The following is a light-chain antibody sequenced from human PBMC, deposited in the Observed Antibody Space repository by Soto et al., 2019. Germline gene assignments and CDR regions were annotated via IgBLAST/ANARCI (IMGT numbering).Light chain of an antibody. J-gene: IGLJ3*02. CDR3: ALYLGSGIWV. CDR1: SGSVSTSYY. V-gene: IGLV8-61*01. CDR2: SSN. Sequence: QTVVTQEPSFSVSPGGTVTLTCGLSSGSVSTSYYPSWYQQTPGQAPRTLMHSSNTRSSGVPDRFSGSILGNKAALTITGAQAEDEADYYCALYLGSGIWVFGGGTKVTVL.